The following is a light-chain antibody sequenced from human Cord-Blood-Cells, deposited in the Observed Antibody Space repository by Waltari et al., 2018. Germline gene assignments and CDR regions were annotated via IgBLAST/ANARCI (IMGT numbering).Light chain of an antibody. CDR3: QQYGSSPLT. CDR2: GAS. Sequence: EIVLTQSPVTLSLSPGERATLSCRASQSVSNSYLAWYQQKPGQAPRLLIYGASSRATGIPDRFSGSGSGTDFTLTISRLEPEDFAVYYCQQYGSSPLTFGGGTKVEIK. CDR1: QSVSNSY. V-gene: IGKV3-20*01. J-gene: IGKJ4*01.